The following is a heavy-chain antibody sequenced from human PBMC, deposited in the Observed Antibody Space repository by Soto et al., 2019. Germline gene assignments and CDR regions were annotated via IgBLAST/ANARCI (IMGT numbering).Heavy chain of an antibody. D-gene: IGHD4-17*01. J-gene: IGHJ1*01. CDR2: ISSSSSTI. CDR3: ASDSGDYEYFRH. CDR1: GFTFSSYS. Sequence: GGSLRLSCAASGFTFSSYSMNWVRQAPGKGLEWVSYISSSSSTIYYADSVKGRFTISRDNAKNSLYLRMNSLRAEDTAVYFCASDSGDYEYFRHWGQGTLVTVSS. V-gene: IGHV3-48*01.